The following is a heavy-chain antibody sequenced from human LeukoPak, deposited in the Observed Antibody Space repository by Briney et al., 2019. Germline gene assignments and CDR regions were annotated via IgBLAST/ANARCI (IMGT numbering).Heavy chain of an antibody. CDR1: GGSISRSDYY. V-gene: IGHV4-39*07. CDR2: IYDGGST. J-gene: IGHJ4*02. Sequence: PSETLSLTCTVSGGSISRSDYYWGWIRQPPGKGLEWIGIIYDGGSTYYNLSPKSRATISLDTSENQFSLKLSSVTAADTAVYYCARDGPRATGRFDYWGQGTLVTVSS. D-gene: IGHD1-26*01. CDR3: ARDGPRATGRFDY.